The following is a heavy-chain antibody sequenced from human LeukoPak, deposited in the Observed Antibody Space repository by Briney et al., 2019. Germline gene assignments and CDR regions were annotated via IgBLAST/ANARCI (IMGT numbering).Heavy chain of an antibody. J-gene: IGHJ6*03. CDR2: IKQDGSEK. Sequence: GGSLRLSCAASGFTFSSYGMHWVRQAPGKGPEWVANIKQDGSEKYYVDSVKGRFTISRDNAKNSLYLQMNSLRAEDTAVYYCARDSQYYDFWSGYYLDVWGKGTTVTVSS. CDR1: GFTFSSYG. CDR3: ARDSQYYDFWSGYYLDV. D-gene: IGHD3-3*01. V-gene: IGHV3-7*01.